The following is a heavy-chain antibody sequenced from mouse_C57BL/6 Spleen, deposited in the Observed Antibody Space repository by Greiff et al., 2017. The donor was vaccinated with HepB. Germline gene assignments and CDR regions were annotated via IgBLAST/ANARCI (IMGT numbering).Heavy chain of an antibody. V-gene: IGHV3-6*01. J-gene: IGHJ3*01. CDR1: GYSITSGYY. D-gene: IGHD1-1*01. Sequence: EVKLQESGPGLVKPSQSLSLTCSVTGYSITSGYYWNWIRQFPGNKLEWMGYISYDGSNNYNPSLKNRISITRDTSQNQFFLKLNSVTTEDTATYYCARERDYYGSSFSAWFAYWGQGTLVTVSA. CDR3: ARERDYYGSSFSAWFAY. CDR2: ISYDGSN.